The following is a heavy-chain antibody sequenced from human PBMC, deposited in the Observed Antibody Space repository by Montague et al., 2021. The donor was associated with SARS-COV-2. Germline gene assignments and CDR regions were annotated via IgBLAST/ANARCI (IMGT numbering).Heavy chain of an antibody. V-gene: IGHV4-59*01. CDR1: GGSISSYY. CDR3: ARDSGGSSPEDWLGFDP. J-gene: IGHJ5*02. Sequence: SETLSLTCTVSGGSISSYYWSWIRQSPGKGLEWIGYIYYSGSTNYNPSLKSRVTISVDTSKNQFSLKLSPVTAADTAVYYCARDSGGSSPEDWLGFDPWGQGTLVTVSS. D-gene: IGHD2-15*01. CDR2: IYYSGST.